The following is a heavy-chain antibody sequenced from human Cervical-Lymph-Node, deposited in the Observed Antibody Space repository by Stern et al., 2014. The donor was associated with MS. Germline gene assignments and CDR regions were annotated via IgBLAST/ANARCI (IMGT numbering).Heavy chain of an antibody. CDR2: SWFDGSNE. Sequence: VQLVESGGGVVQPGRSLRLSCAASGFTFSTYAMRWVRQAPGKGLEWVAVSWFDGSNEYYADSVTGRFTVSRDNSKNTLYLQMNSLRAEDTAVYYCARGFHTILDWGQGTLVTVSS. CDR3: ARGFHTILD. V-gene: IGHV3-33*01. D-gene: IGHD3-3*01. J-gene: IGHJ4*02. CDR1: GFTFSTYA.